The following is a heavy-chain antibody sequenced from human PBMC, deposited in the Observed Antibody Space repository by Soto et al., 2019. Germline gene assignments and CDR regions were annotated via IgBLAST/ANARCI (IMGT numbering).Heavy chain of an antibody. CDR1: GFTLSDYG. V-gene: IGHV3-30*18. Sequence: QVRLVESGGGVVQPGNSLRISCVASGFTLSDYGMHWVRQAPGKGLEWLAFISYDGRDKNYAESVQGRFDISRDNSKNTLFLEINRLNTEDTALYYCAKVSVVGATADYNWFDSWGQGTLVTVSS. CDR3: AKVSVVGATADYNWFDS. J-gene: IGHJ5*01. D-gene: IGHD1-26*01. CDR2: ISYDGRDK.